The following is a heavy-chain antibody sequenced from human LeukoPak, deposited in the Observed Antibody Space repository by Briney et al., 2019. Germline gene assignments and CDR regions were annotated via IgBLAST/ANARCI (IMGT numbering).Heavy chain of an antibody. D-gene: IGHD2-2*01. CDR2: INHSGST. Sequence: ASETLSLTCAVYGGSFSGYYWSWIRQPPGKGLEWIGEINHSGSTNYNPSLQRRATISVDTSKNQFSLKVTSMTAADTALYYCASRAISVASQNLDSWGQGTRVTVSP. V-gene: IGHV4-34*01. CDR3: ASRAISVASQNLDS. CDR1: GGSFSGYY. J-gene: IGHJ4*02.